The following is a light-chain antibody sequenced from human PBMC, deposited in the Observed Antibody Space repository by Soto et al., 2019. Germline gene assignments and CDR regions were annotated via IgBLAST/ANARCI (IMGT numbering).Light chain of an antibody. V-gene: IGKV3-20*01. Sequence: EIVLTKSPGTLSLSPGERATLSCRASQSVSSSYLAWYQQKPGQAPRLLIYGASSRATGIPDWFSGSGSGTAFTLTISRLEPEDFAVYYCQQYGSAPRTLGQGTKLEIK. CDR1: QSVSSSY. J-gene: IGKJ2*01. CDR3: QQYGSAPRT. CDR2: GAS.